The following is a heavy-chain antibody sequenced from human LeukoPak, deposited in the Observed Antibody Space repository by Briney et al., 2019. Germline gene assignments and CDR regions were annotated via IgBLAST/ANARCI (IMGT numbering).Heavy chain of an antibody. J-gene: IGHJ6*04. CDR3: ARDGTYYYGSGSYPNYYYYGMDV. CDR1: GGSISSYY. D-gene: IGHD3-10*01. Sequence: SETLSLTCIVSGGSISSYYWSWIRQPPGKGLEWIGYIYYSGSTNYNPSLKSRGTISVDTSKNQFSLKLSSVTAADTAVYYCARDGTYYYGSGSYPNYYYYGMDVWGKGTTVTVSS. CDR2: IYYSGST. V-gene: IGHV4-59*01.